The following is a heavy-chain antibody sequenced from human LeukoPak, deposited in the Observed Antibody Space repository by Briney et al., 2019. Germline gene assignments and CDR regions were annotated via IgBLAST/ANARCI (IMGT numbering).Heavy chain of an antibody. J-gene: IGHJ4*02. Sequence: SETLSLTCTVSGGSISSYYWSWIRQPAGKGLEWIGRIYTSGSTNYNPSLKSRVTMSVDTSKNQFSLKLSSVTAVDTAVYYCARDPSPRGAAGTPPCFDYWGQGTLVTVSS. CDR3: ARDPSPRGAAGTPPCFDY. CDR1: GGSISSYY. V-gene: IGHV4-4*07. CDR2: IYTSGST. D-gene: IGHD6-13*01.